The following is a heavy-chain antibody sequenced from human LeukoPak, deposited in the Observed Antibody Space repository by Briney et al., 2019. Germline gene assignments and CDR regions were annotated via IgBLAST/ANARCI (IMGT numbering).Heavy chain of an antibody. J-gene: IGHJ4*02. CDR1: GGSISSSSYY. D-gene: IGHD5-12*01. CDR2: IYYSGST. Sequence: PSETLSLTCTVSGGSISSSSYYWGWIRRPPGKGLEWIGSIYYSGSTYYNPSLKSRVTISVDTSKNQFSLKLSSVTAADTAVYYCARDLNGYSGYAGYWGQGTLVTVSS. V-gene: IGHV4-39*07. CDR3: ARDLNGYSGYAGY.